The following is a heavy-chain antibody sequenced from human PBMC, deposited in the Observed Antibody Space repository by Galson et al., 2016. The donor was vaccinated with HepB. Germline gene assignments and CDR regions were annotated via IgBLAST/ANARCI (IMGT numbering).Heavy chain of an antibody. CDR1: GFTFSSHW. J-gene: IGHJ4*02. Sequence: SLRLSCAASGFTFSSHWLNWVRQAPGKGLEWVANIKQEGSEKYYVDSVKGRFTISRDNGKNSLYLQMNSLRAEDTAVYYCARGSGWLIDYWGQGTLVTVSS. CDR3: ARGSGWLIDY. CDR2: IKQEGSEK. D-gene: IGHD6-19*01. V-gene: IGHV3-7*03.